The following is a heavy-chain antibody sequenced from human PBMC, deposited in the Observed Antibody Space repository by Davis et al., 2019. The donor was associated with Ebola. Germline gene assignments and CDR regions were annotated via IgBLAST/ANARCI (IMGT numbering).Heavy chain of an antibody. CDR3: ASAVTISSYGMDV. CDR2: ISSTSIYI. V-gene: IGHV3-21*01. D-gene: IGHD3-3*01. Sequence: GGSLRLSCAASGFAFSSYSMTWVRQAPGKGLEWVSSISSTSIYIYYADSLKGRLTISRDNAKNSLYLQMDSLRAEDTAAYYCASAVTISSYGMDVWGKGTTVTVSS. J-gene: IGHJ6*04. CDR1: GFAFSSYS.